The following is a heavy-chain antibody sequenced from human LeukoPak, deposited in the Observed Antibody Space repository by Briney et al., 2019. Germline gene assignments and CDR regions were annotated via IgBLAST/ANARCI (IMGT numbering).Heavy chain of an antibody. Sequence: SQTLSLTCTVSGGSISSGDYYWSWIRQPPGKGLEWIGNIYYSGSTYYNPSLKSRGTVSLDTSKNQFSLRLSSVTVADTAVYYCARAIASSGSRLFDYWGQGTLVTVSS. CDR3: ARAIASSGSRLFDY. CDR1: GGSISSGDYY. V-gene: IGHV4-30-4*01. CDR2: IYYSGST. J-gene: IGHJ4*02. D-gene: IGHD3-10*01.